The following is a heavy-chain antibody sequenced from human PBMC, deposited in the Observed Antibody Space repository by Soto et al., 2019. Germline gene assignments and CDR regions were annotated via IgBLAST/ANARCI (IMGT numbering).Heavy chain of an antibody. Sequence: HTTLKESGPTLVKLTQPLTLTCTVSVLSVITNEVGLGWIRQSSGQDLEWLALLHWDDEKFSSPSLKSRRTITKDTCQNQVVLTTNRMGPLDTATYYCAPLASCLGTRCYYRGSNFNIWGQGILVTVSP. V-gene: IGHV2-5*02. D-gene: IGHD2-2*01. J-gene: IGHJ4*02. CDR2: LHWDDEK. CDR1: VLSVITNEVG. CDR3: APLASCLGTRCYYRGSNFNI.